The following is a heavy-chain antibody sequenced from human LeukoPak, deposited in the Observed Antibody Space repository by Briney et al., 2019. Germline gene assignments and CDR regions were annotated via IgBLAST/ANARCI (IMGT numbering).Heavy chain of an antibody. D-gene: IGHD6-13*01. J-gene: IGHJ3*02. V-gene: IGHV4-61*02. CDR1: GGSISSGSYY. CDR2: IYTSGST. CDR3: AREAGYSSSWYGNDAFDI. Sequence: SETLSLTCTVSGGSISSGSYYWSWIRQPAGKGLEWIGRIYTSGSTNYNPSLKSRVTISVDTSKNQFSLKLSSLTAADTAVYYCAREAGYSSSWYGNDAFDIWGQGTMVTVSS.